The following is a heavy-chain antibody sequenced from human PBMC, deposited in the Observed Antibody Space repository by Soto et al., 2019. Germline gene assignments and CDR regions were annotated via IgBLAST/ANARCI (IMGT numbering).Heavy chain of an antibody. D-gene: IGHD2-2*01. CDR1: GGSFSGYY. V-gene: IGHV4-34*01. Sequence: TSSETLSLTCAVYGGSFSGYYWSWIRQSPGKGLEWIGEINHSGSANYNPSLKSRVTISVDTSKNQFSLKLSSVTAADTAVYYCARDFGVVVVPAARRTFDHWGQGTLVTVSS. CDR3: ARDFGVVVVPAARRTFDH. CDR2: INHSGSA. J-gene: IGHJ4*02.